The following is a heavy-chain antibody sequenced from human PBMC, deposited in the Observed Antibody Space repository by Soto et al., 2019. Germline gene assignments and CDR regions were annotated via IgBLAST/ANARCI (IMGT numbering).Heavy chain of an antibody. V-gene: IGHV1-8*01. Sequence: QVQLVQSGAEVKKPGASVKVSCKASGYTFTSYDINWGLQATGQGLEWMGGMNPNSGNTGYAQKFQGRVSMTRNTSISTSYMELSSLTSEDTAVYYCARELNWKGVDDWGQGTLVTVSS. J-gene: IGHJ4*02. CDR3: ARELNWKGVDD. CDR1: GYTFTSYD. D-gene: IGHD1-20*01. CDR2: MNPNSGNT.